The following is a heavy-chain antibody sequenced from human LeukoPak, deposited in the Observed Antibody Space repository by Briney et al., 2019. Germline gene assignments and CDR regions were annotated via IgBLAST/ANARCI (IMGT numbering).Heavy chain of an antibody. D-gene: IGHD3-9*01. J-gene: IGHJ5*02. CDR2: IYYSGST. CDR1: GGSISSYY. Sequence: SETLSLTCTASGGSISSYYWSWIRQPPGKGLEWIGYIYYSGSTNYNPSLKSRVTISVDTSKNQFSLKLSSVTAADTAVYYCAREGLDILTANRWFDPWGQGTLVTVSS. V-gene: IGHV4-59*01. CDR3: AREGLDILTANRWFDP.